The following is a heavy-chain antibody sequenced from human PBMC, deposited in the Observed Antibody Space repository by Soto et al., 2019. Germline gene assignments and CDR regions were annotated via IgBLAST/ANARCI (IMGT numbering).Heavy chain of an antibody. CDR1: GYTFTGYY. D-gene: IGHD3-9*01. V-gene: IGHV1-2*04. Sequence: GASVKVSCKASGYTFTGYYMHWVRQAPGQGLEWMGWINPNSGGTNYAQKFQGWVTMTRDTSISTAYMELSRLRSDDTAVYYCARGLSDILTGYYIDYWGQGTLVTVSS. CDR3: ARGLSDILTGYYIDY. J-gene: IGHJ4*02. CDR2: INPNSGGT.